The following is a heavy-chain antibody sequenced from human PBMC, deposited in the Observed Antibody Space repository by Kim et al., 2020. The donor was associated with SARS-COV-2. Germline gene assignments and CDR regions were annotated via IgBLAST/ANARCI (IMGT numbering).Heavy chain of an antibody. CDR2: ISSSSSTI. J-gene: IGHJ6*02. CDR1: GFTFSSYS. Sequence: GGSLRLSCAASGFTFSSYSTNWVRQAPGKGLEWVSYISSSSSTIYYADSVKGRFTISRDNAKNSLYLQMNSLRDEDTAVYYCARASHYYDSSGYYYYYYGMDVWGQGTTVTVSS. D-gene: IGHD3-22*01. V-gene: IGHV3-48*02. CDR3: ARASHYYDSSGYYYYYYGMDV.